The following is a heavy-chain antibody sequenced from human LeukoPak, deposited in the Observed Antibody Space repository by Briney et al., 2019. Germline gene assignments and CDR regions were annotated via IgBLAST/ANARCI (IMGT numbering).Heavy chain of an antibody. V-gene: IGHV3-64*01. CDR2: ISSNGGST. CDR3: AGSGSYEDLDY. J-gene: IGHJ4*02. CDR1: GFTFSSYA. Sequence: PGGSLRLSCAASGFTFSSYAMHWVRQAPGKGLEYVSAISSNGGSTYYANSVKGRFTISRDNSKNTLYLQMGSLRAEDMAVYYCAGSGSYEDLDYWGQGTLVTVSS. D-gene: IGHD3-10*01.